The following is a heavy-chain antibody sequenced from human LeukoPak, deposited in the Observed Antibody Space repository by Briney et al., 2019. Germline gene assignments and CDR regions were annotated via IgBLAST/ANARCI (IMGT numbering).Heavy chain of an antibody. D-gene: IGHD2-15*01. CDR1: GYTFTSYD. V-gene: IGHV1-8*01. CDR3: AREGRCSGGSCYGLFDP. CDR2: MNPNSGNT. J-gene: IGHJ5*02. Sequence: ASVKVSCKASGYTFTSYDINWVRQATGQGLEWMGWMNPNSGNTGYAQKFQGRVTTTRNTSISTAYMELSSLRSEDTAVYYCAREGRCSGGSCYGLFDPWGQGTLVTVSS.